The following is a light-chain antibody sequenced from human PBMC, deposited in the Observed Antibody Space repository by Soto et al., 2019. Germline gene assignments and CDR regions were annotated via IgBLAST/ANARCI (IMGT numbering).Light chain of an antibody. J-gene: IGLJ2*01. V-gene: IGLV1-44*01. CDR1: SSNIGSNS. Sequence: QSVLTQPPSASGTPGQRVTISCSGRSSNIGSNSVNWYQQLPGTAPKLLMYNNHQRPSGVPDRFSGSKSGTSASLAIRGLQSEDEADYYCSTWDDSLNGVVFGGGTKLTVL. CDR2: NNH. CDR3: STWDDSLNGVV.